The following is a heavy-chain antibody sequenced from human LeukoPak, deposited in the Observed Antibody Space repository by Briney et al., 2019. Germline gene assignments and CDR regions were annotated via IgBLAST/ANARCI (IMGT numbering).Heavy chain of an antibody. Sequence: SETLSLTCTVSGGSISSYYWSWIRQPPGKGLEWIGYIYYSGSTNYNPSLKSRVTISVDTSKNQFSLKLSSVTAADTAVYYCASYYSNSLGAFDYWGQGTLITVSS. J-gene: IGHJ4*02. CDR1: GGSISSYY. V-gene: IGHV4-59*01. D-gene: IGHD6-13*01. CDR3: ASYYSNSLGAFDY. CDR2: IYYSGST.